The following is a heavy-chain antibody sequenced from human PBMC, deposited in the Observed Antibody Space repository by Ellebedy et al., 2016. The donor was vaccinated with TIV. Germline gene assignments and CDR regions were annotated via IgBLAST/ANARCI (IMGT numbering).Heavy chain of an antibody. D-gene: IGHD3-3*01. J-gene: IGHJ6*03. CDR3: ARVLGFWSAQADYYYMDV. CDR1: GGSISSGGYY. Sequence: SETLSLTXTVSGGSISSGGYYWSWIRQHPGKGLEWIGHIYYSGSTYYNPSLKSRVTISVDTSKNQFSLKLSSVTAADTAVYYCARVLGFWSAQADYYYMDVWGKGTTVTVSS. V-gene: IGHV4-31*03. CDR2: IYYSGST.